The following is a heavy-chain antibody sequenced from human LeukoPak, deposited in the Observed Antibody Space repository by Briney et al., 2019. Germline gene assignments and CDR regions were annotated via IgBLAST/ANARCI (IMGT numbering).Heavy chain of an antibody. CDR1: GFTFSDYY. J-gene: IGHJ4*02. Sequence: PGGSLRLSCAASGFTFSDYYMSWIRQAPGKGLEWVSYISSSGSSISYADSVKGRFTISRDNAKNSLYLQMNSLRAEDTAVYYCTTESNIVVGNFDYWGQGTLVTVSS. V-gene: IGHV3-11*04. CDR3: TTESNIVVGNFDY. CDR2: ISSSGSSI. D-gene: IGHD3-22*01.